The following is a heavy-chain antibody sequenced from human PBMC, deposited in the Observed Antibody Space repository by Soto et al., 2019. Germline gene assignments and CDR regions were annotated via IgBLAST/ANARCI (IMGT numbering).Heavy chain of an antibody. V-gene: IGHV1-69*13. J-gene: IGHJ6*02. Sequence: SVKVSCKASGGTFSSYAISWVRQAPGQGLEWMGGIIPIFGTANYAQKFQGRVTITADESTSTAYMELSSLRSEDTAVYYCASHAAGDYYYYGMDVWGQGTTVTVSS. CDR3: ASHAAGDYYYYGMDV. D-gene: IGHD6-13*01. CDR2: IIPIFGTA. CDR1: GGTFSSYA.